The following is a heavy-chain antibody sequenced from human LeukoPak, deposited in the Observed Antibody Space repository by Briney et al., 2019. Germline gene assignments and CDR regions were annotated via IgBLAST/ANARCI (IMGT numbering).Heavy chain of an antibody. Sequence: SETLSLTCTVSGGSISSYYWSWIRQPPGKGLEWIGYIYYSGSTNYNPSLKSRVTISVDTSKNQFSLKLSSVTAADPAVYYCAELRYFEYFQHWGQGTMVTVSS. CDR2: IYYSGST. CDR1: GGSISSYY. V-gene: IGHV4-59*01. CDR3: AELRYFEYFQH. D-gene: IGHD3-9*01. J-gene: IGHJ1*01.